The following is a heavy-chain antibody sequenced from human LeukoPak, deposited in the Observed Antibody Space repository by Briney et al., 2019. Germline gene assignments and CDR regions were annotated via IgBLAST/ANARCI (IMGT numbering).Heavy chain of an antibody. CDR1: AFIFSGHW. Sequence: HPGGSLRLSCEGSAFIFSGHWMNWVRQTPGKGLEWVASIKEDGSERQYVDSVKGRFSISRDNTKGSLFLEMNSLRAEDTALYYCATTRPYGTTWAGAFEDWGRGTPVTVSS. CDR3: ATTRPYGTTWAGAFED. CDR2: IKEDGSER. J-gene: IGHJ4*02. D-gene: IGHD6-19*01. V-gene: IGHV3-7*03.